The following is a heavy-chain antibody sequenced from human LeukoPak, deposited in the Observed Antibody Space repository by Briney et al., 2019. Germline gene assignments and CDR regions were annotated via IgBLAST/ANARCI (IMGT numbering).Heavy chain of an antibody. J-gene: IGHJ4*02. V-gene: IGHV3-21*05. CDR2: ISSSSSYI. Sequence: GGSLRLSCAASGFTLSSYSMHWVRQAPGKGLEWVSYISSSSSYIYYADSVKGRFTISRDNAKNSLYLQMNSLRAEDTAVYYCARDPKGVYDYWGQGTLVTVSS. CDR3: ARDPKGVYDY. CDR1: GFTLSSYS.